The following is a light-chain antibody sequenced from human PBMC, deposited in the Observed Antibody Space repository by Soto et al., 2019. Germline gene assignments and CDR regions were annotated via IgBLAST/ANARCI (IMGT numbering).Light chain of an antibody. CDR1: SSDVGGYIY. CDR3: TSYTSSSTVV. CDR2: EVS. J-gene: IGLJ3*02. Sequence: QSALTQPASVSGSPGQSITISCTGTSSDVGGYIYVSWYQQYPGKAPKLMIYEVSNRPSGVSHRFSGSKSGNTASLTISGLQAEDEAAYYCTSYTSSSTVVFGGGTKLTVL. V-gene: IGLV2-14*01.